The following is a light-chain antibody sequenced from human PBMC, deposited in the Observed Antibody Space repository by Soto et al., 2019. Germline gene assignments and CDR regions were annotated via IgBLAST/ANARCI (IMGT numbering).Light chain of an antibody. CDR2: DAS. CDR3: QHYNSYSEA. CDR1: QGISGW. V-gene: IGKV1-5*01. Sequence: DIQMTQSPSTLSASVGDRVTITCRASQGISGWLAWYQQKAGKAPRLLIFDASSLMSGVPSRFSGSGYGTEFTLTISSLQPDDFATYYCQHYNSYSEAFGQGTKVDI. J-gene: IGKJ1*01.